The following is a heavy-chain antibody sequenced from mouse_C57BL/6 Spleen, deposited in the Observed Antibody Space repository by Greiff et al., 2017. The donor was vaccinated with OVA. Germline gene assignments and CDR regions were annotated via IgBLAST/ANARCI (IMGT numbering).Heavy chain of an antibody. V-gene: IGHV5-9-1*02. Sequence: DVMLVESGEGLVKPGGSLKLSCAASGFTFSSYAMSWVRQTPEKRLEWVAYISSGGDYIYYADTVKGRFTISRDNARNTLYLQMSSLKSEDTAMYYCTREDPPGTPFAYWGQGTLVTVSA. J-gene: IGHJ3*01. D-gene: IGHD4-1*01. CDR1: GFTFSSYA. CDR3: TREDPPGTPFAY. CDR2: ISSGGDYI.